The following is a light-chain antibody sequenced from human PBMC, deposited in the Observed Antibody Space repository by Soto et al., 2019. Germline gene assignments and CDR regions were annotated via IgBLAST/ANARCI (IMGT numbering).Light chain of an antibody. CDR1: QSISNW. V-gene: IGKV1-5*03. Sequence: DIQMTQSPSTLSASVGDTVTITCRASQSISNWLAWYQQKPGQAPKLLIHQASTLESGDRSRFSGSGSGAAFTLNIVSLQPDDFSTFYCQQYDRFPYTFGQGTNLDIK. CDR2: QAS. J-gene: IGKJ2*01. CDR3: QQYDRFPYT.